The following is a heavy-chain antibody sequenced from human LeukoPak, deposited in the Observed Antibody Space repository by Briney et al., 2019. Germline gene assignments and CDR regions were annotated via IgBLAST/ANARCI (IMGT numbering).Heavy chain of an antibody. CDR3: ARARSSGWSPDY. CDR2: IYHSGST. CDR1: GGSISSGGYY. D-gene: IGHD6-19*01. V-gene: IGHV4-30-2*01. Sequence: SQTLSLTCTVSGGSISSGGYYWSWIRQPPGKGLEWIGYIYHSGSTYYNPSLKSRVTISVDRSKNQFSLKLSSVIAADTAVYYCARARSSGWSPDYWGQGTLVTVSS. J-gene: IGHJ4*02.